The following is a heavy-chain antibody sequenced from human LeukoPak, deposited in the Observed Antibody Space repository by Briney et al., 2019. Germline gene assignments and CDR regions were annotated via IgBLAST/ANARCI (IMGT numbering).Heavy chain of an antibody. J-gene: IGHJ4*02. CDR2: IYYSGST. Sequence: PGGSLRLSCGASGFTFSDYDMSWIRQPPGKGLEWVGYIYYSGSTNYNPSLKSRVTISVDTSKNQFSLRLSSVTAADTAVYYCARDYYGSGAYPAYWGQGTLVTVSS. CDR3: ARDYYGSGAYPAY. V-gene: IGHV4-59*01. D-gene: IGHD3-10*01. CDR1: GFTFSDYD.